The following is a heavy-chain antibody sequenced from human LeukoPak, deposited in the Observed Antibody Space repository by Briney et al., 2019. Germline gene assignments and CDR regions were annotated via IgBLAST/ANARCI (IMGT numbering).Heavy chain of an antibody. CDR3: ARDGDTVLTRGYYYYMDV. Sequence: GGTLRLSCAASGFTFSSFGMSWVRQAPGKGLEWVSAISGGGVSTYYADSVKGRFTISRDNSKNSLYLQMNSLRAEDTALYYCARDGDTVLTRGYYYYMDVWGKGTTVTVSS. J-gene: IGHJ6*03. D-gene: IGHD4-23*01. CDR2: ISGGGVST. CDR1: GFTFSSFG. V-gene: IGHV3-23*01.